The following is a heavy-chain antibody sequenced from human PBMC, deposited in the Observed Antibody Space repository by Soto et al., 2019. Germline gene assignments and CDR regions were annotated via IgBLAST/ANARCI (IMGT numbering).Heavy chain of an antibody. CDR1: GGSISSSSYY. Sequence: QLQLQESGPGLVQPSETLSLTCTVSGGSISSSSYYWGWIRQPPGKGLEWSGSIYYSESPYYTPSPQIQDTISVHTSNNHLSLKLSSVAEADPAVYYCARLKISGVVNVWGQGTLVTVSS. CDR2: IYYSESP. V-gene: IGHV4-39*02. D-gene: IGHD3-3*01. CDR3: ARLKISGVVNV. J-gene: IGHJ4*02.